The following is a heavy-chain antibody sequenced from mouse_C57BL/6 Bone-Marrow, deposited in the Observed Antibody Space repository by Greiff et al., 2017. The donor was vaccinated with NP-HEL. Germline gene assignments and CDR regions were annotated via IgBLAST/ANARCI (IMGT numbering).Heavy chain of an antibody. Sequence: EVQLQQSGAELVRPGASVKLSCTASGFNIKDDYMHWVKQRPEQGLEWIGWIDPENGDTEYAPKFQGKATITADTSSNTAYLQLSSLTSEDTADYYCTTRIYYPFAYWGQGTLVTVSA. J-gene: IGHJ3*01. CDR1: GFNIKDDY. D-gene: IGHD2-1*01. CDR3: TTRIYYPFAY. V-gene: IGHV14-4*01. CDR2: IDPENGDT.